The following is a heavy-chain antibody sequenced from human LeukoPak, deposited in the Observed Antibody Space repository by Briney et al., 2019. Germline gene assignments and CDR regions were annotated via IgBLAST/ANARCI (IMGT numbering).Heavy chain of an antibody. CDR3: ASFSLEWFTFDY. D-gene: IGHD3-3*01. Sequence: QPGGSLRLSCAASGFTVSHNYMSWVRQAPGKGLEWVSVIYSGGSTYYADSVKGRFTISRDNSKNTLYLQMNSLRVEDTAVYYCASFSLEWFTFDYWGQGTLVTVSS. CDR1: GFTVSHNY. V-gene: IGHV3-53*01. CDR2: IYSGGST. J-gene: IGHJ4*02.